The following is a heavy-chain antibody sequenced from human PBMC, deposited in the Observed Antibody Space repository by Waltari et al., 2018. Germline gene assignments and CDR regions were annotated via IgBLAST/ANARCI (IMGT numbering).Heavy chain of an antibody. CDR3: ARGGDYGDYGWRYWFDP. Sequence: QVQLVQSGAEVKKPGASVKVSCKVSGYTLTALSMPWVRQAPGNGLEWMGGFDPEDGETIYAQKFQGRVTMTEDTSTDTAYMELSSLRSEDTAVYYCARGGDYGDYGWRYWFDPWGQGTLVTVSS. CDR1: GYTLTALS. D-gene: IGHD4-17*01. J-gene: IGHJ5*02. CDR2: FDPEDGET. V-gene: IGHV1-24*01.